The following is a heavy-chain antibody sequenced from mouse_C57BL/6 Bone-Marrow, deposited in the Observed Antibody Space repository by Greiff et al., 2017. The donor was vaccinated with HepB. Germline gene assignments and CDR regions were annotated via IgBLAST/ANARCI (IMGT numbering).Heavy chain of an antibody. CDR1: GYAFSSSW. V-gene: IGHV1-82*01. D-gene: IGHD1-1*01. J-gene: IGHJ2*01. CDR2: IYPGDGDT. CDR3: ARGHFTTVVATDFGD. Sequence: QVQLQQSGPELVKPGASVKISCTASGYAFSSSWMNWVKQRPGKGLEWIGRIYPGDGDTNYNGKFKGKATLTADKSSSAAYMQLSSLTSEDSAVYVCARGHFTTVVATDFGDWGQGTTLTVAT.